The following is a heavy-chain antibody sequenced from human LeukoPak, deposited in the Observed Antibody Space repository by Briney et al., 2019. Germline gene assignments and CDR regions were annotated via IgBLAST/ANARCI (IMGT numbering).Heavy chain of an antibody. CDR1: GFPFSSYW. CDR2: IKQDGSKK. CDR3: VSKGLQLFGELLD. J-gene: IGHJ4*02. Sequence: GGSLRLSCVASGFPFSSYWMTWVRQAPGKGLEWVANIKQDGSKKSYVDSVKGRFTISRDNSRNTLYLQMDSLRAEDSAIYYCVSKGLQLFGELLDWGQGTLVTVSS. D-gene: IGHD3-10*01. V-gene: IGHV3-7*03.